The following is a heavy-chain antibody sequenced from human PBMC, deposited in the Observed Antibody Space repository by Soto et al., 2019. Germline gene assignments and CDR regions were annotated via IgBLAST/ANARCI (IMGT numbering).Heavy chain of an antibody. J-gene: IGHJ5*02. CDR1: GFSLSTSGVG. CDR2: IYWDDDK. V-gene: IGHV2-5*02. CDR3: AHTASNDYEVGGAFDP. Sequence: QITLKESGPTLVKPTQTLTLTCTFSGFSLSTSGVGVGWIRQPPGKALEWLALIYWDDDKRYSPSLKSRLTITKDTSKNQVVLTITNMDPVDTATYYCAHTASNDYEVGGAFDPWGQGTLVTVSS. D-gene: IGHD4-17*01.